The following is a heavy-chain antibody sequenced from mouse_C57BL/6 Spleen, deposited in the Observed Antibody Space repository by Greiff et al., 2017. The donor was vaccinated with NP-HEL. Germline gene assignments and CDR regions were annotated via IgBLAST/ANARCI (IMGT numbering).Heavy chain of an antibody. D-gene: IGHD5-5*01. CDR3: ARLPAGFYAMDY. CDR1: GFTFSDYG. Sequence: EVMLVESGGGLVKPGGSLKLSCAASGFTFSDYGMHWVRQAPETGLEWVAYISSGSSTIYYADTVKGRFTISRDNAKNTLFLQMTSLRSEDTAMYYCARLPAGFYAMDYWGQGTSVTVSS. CDR2: ISSGSSTI. J-gene: IGHJ4*01. V-gene: IGHV5-17*01.